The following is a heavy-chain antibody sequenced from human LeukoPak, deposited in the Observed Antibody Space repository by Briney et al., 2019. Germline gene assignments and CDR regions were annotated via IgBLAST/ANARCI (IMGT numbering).Heavy chain of an antibody. Sequence: PSETLSLTCTVSGGSFSSSGYSWGWIRQPPGKGLEWIGSIYYSGSTYYNPSLKSRVTISVDTSKNQFSLKLSSVTAADTAVYYCARSDCSSTSCFAFDIWGQGTMVTVSS. V-gene: IGHV4-39*01. CDR3: ARSDCSSTSCFAFDI. CDR2: IYYSGST. CDR1: GGSFSSSGYS. J-gene: IGHJ3*02. D-gene: IGHD2-2*01.